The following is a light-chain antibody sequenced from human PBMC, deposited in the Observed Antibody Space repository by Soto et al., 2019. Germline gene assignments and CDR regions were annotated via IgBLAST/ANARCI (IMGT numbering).Light chain of an antibody. CDR1: SSDVGGYNY. V-gene: IGLV2-14*03. CDR2: DVS. Sequence: QSALTQPASVSGSPGQSIIISCTGTSSDVGGYNYVSWYQQHPGKAPKLMTYDVSARPSGVSNRFSGSKSGNTASLTISGLQAEDEADYYCSSFSTTTTLVFGTGTK. J-gene: IGLJ1*01. CDR3: SSFSTTTTLV.